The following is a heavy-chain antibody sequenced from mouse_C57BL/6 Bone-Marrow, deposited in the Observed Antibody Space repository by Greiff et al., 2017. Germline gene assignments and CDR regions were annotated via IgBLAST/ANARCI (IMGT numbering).Heavy chain of an antibody. CDR1: GFTFSDYG. CDR2: ISSGSSTI. CDR3: AREEVLYYGNYWYFDV. V-gene: IGHV5-17*01. J-gene: IGHJ1*03. Sequence: EVQLQESGGGLVKPGGSLKLSCAASGFTFSDYGMHWVRQAPEKGLEWVAYISSGSSTIYYADTVKGRFTISRDNAKNTLFLQMTSLRSEDTAMYCCAREEVLYYGNYWYFDVGGTGTTVTVSS. D-gene: IGHD2-1*01.